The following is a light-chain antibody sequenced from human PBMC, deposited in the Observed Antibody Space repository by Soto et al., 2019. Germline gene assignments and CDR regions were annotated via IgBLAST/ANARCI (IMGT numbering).Light chain of an antibody. Sequence: QSALTQPASVSGSPGQSITISCTGTSSDVGGYKFVSWYQQHPGKAPKLMIYEVSNRPSGVSSRFSGSKSGNTASLNISGLLAEDEADYYCGSHTDSSSPVFGGGTKLTVL. CDR2: EVS. J-gene: IGLJ2*01. CDR1: SSDVGGYKF. V-gene: IGLV2-14*01. CDR3: GSHTDSSSPV.